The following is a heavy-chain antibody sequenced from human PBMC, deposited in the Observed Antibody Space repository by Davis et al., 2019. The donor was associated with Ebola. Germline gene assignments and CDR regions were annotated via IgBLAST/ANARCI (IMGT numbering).Heavy chain of an antibody. V-gene: IGHV4-59*08. D-gene: IGHD7-27*01. J-gene: IGHJ5*02. CDR3: ARGRRTGNWFDP. CDR2: IYYSGST. CDR1: GGSISSYY. Sequence: PGGSLRLSCTVSGGSISSYYWSWIRQPPGKGLEWIGYIYYSGSTNYNPPLKSRVTISVDTSKNQFSLKLSSVTAADTAGYYCARGRRTGNWFDPWGQGTLVTVSS.